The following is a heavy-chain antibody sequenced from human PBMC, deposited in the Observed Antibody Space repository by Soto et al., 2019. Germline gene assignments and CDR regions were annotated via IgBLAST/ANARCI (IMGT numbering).Heavy chain of an antibody. V-gene: IGHV2-5*02. D-gene: IGHD3-10*01. CDR2: IYWDDDK. CDR3: ARGGWTTYYSPFFDY. J-gene: IGHJ4*02. CDR1: GFSLSTSGVG. Sequence: QITLKESGPTLVKPTQTLTLTCTFSGFSLSTSGVGVGWIRQPPGKALEWLAVIYWDDDKRYSPSLKSRLTNTEDTSKNQVVLTLTNVDTVDTATYYCARGGWTTYYSPFFDYWGQGTLVTVSS.